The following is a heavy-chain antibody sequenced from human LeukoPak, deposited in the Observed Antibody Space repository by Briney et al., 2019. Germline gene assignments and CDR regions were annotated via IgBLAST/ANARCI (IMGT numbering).Heavy chain of an antibody. Sequence: SETLSLTCTVSGGYISSYYWSWIRQPPGKGLEWIGYIYYGGSPKYNPSLKSRVTISVDTSKNQFSLKLSSVTAADTAVYYCARIGGYCSGGSCYDVAYWGQGTLVTVSS. J-gene: IGHJ4*02. CDR3: ARIGGYCSGGSCYDVAY. CDR2: IYYGGSP. D-gene: IGHD2-15*01. V-gene: IGHV4-59*08. CDR1: GGYISSYY.